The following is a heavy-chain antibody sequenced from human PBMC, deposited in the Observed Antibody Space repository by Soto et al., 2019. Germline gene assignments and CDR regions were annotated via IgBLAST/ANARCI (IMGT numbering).Heavy chain of an antibody. CDR1: GFTFSSYA. D-gene: IGHD5-12*01. CDR3: ACGGRGYEFDY. V-gene: IGHV3-64*01. Sequence: GGSLRLSCAASGFTFSSYAMHWVRQAPGKGLEYVSAISSNGGSTDYANSVKGRFTISRDNSKNTLYLQMGSLRAEDRAVYYCACGGRGYEFDYWGQGTLVTVSS. CDR2: ISSNGGST. J-gene: IGHJ4*02.